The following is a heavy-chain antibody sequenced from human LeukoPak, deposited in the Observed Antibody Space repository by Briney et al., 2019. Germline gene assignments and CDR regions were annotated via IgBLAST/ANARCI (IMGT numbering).Heavy chain of an antibody. CDR3: ARDINEREGSSSDY. V-gene: IGHV3-21*01. J-gene: IGHJ4*02. CDR1: GFTFSRYS. Sequence: PGGSLRLSRAASGFTFSRYSTNWVRHAPGKGLEGVSSISSSSSYIYYADSVKGRFTIARDNAKNSLYLQMNSLRAEDTAVYYCARDINEREGSSSDYWGQGTLVTVSS. CDR2: ISSSSSYI. D-gene: IGHD6-6*01.